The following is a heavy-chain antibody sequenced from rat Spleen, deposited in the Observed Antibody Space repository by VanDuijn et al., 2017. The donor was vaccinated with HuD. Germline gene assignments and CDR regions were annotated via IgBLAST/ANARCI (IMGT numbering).Heavy chain of an antibody. CDR2: ISYGDSSGHSST. J-gene: IGHJ2*01. CDR1: GFTFSDFG. CDR3: ARRHYGYTDYFDY. Sequence: EVQLVESGGGLVQPGRSLKVSCAVSGFTFSDFGMAWVRQAPTKGLVWVATISYGDSSGHSSTYYRDSVKGRFTISRDNAKSTLSLQMDSLRSEDTATYYCARRHYGYTDYFDYWGQGVMVTVSS. D-gene: IGHD1-9*01. V-gene: IGHV5-29*01.